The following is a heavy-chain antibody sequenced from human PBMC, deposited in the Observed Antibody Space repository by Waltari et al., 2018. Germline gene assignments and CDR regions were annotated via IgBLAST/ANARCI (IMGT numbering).Heavy chain of an antibody. J-gene: IGHJ5*02. CDR3: ARESPTVTFGGPLKRASWFDP. CDR1: GFSMNDGNYF. CDR2: IYTRGAT. Sequence: QVQLQESAPGLVKPSQTLALICNVHGFSMNDGNYFWTWIRQPAGKGLEWIGRIYTRGATATNPSLKSRVIMSIDTSKNQFSLSLSSVTAADTAVYFCARESPTVTFGGPLKRASWFDPWGQGTLVTVSS. D-gene: IGHD3-16*01. V-gene: IGHV4-61*02.